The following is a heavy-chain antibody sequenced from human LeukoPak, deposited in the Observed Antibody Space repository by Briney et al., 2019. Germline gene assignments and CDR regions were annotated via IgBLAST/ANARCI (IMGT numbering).Heavy chain of an antibody. V-gene: IGHV3-23*01. CDR1: GFTFSNYA. J-gene: IGHJ4*02. CDR2: IKGSGAGT. D-gene: IGHD6-19*01. CDR3: AKDTPVAGTDY. Sequence: GGSLRLSCAASGFTFSNYAMTWVRQSPGKGLEWVSAIKGSGAGTYYADSVKGRFTISRDNSKNTLYLQMNSLRAEDTAVYYCAKDTPVAGTDYWGQGTLVTVSS.